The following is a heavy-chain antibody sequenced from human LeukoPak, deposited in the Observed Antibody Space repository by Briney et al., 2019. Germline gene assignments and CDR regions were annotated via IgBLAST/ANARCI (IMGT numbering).Heavy chain of an antibody. D-gene: IGHD3-9*01. CDR1: GYTFTSYD. Sequence: ASVKVSCKASGYTFTSYDINWVRQAPGQGLEWMGWINPNSGGTNYAQKFQGRVTMTRDTSISTAYMELSRLRSDDTAVHYCARGRRLRYFDWFGYWGQGTLVTVSS. V-gene: IGHV1-2*02. CDR3: ARGRRLRYFDWFGY. J-gene: IGHJ4*02. CDR2: INPNSGGT.